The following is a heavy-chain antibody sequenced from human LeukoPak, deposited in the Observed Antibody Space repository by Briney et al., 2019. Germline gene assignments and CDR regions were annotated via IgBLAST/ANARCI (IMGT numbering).Heavy chain of an antibody. CDR1: GPSFSGYY. D-gene: IGHD2-15*01. Sequence: SETLSLTCAVYGPSFSGYYWSWIRQPPGKGLEWIGEINHSGSTNYNPSLKSRVTISIDTSKNQFSLKLSSVTAAETAVYYCARGAFYRGSYYFDYWGQGTLVTVSS. J-gene: IGHJ4*02. CDR2: INHSGST. V-gene: IGHV4-34*01. CDR3: ARGAFYRGSYYFDY.